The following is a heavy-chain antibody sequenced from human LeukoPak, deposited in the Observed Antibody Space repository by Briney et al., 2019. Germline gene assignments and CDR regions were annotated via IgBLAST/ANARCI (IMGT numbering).Heavy chain of an antibody. D-gene: IGHD3-16*01. CDR1: GFTFSSYA. Sequence: GGSLRLSCAASGFTFSSYAMHWVRQAPGKGLEWVAVISYDGSNKYYADSVKGRFTISRDNSKNTLYLRMNSLRAEDTAVYYCARDLRYYGMDVWGQGTTVTVSS. J-gene: IGHJ6*02. V-gene: IGHV3-30-3*01. CDR3: ARDLRYYGMDV. CDR2: ISYDGSNK.